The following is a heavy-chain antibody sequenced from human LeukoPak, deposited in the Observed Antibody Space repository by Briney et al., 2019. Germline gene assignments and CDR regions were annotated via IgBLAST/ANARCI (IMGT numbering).Heavy chain of an antibody. V-gene: IGHV4-34*01. CDR1: GDSFTAYS. Sequence: SDTLSLTCVVNGDSFTAYSWNWIRQSPGKGLEWIGEISHSGRTHYNPSLASRVTFSLDTSKTQFSLELKSVPAADTAVYSCARAETEAMPTPAYPVFYYFYLDVWGTGTTVTV. CDR2: ISHSGRT. D-gene: IGHD2-21*01. CDR3: ARAETEAMPTPAYPVFYYFYLDV. J-gene: IGHJ6*03.